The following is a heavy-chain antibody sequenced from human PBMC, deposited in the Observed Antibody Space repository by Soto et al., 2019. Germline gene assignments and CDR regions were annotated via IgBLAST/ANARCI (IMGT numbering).Heavy chain of an antibody. Sequence: SETLSLTCAVYGGSFSGYYWSWIRQPPGKGLEWIGEINHSGSTNYNPSLKSRVTISVDTSKNQFSLKLSSVTAADTAVYYCARGRRVATHYYYYMDVWGKGTTVTVSS. CDR2: INHSGST. CDR3: ARGRRVATHYYYYMDV. J-gene: IGHJ6*03. V-gene: IGHV4-34*01. D-gene: IGHD5-12*01. CDR1: GGSFSGYY.